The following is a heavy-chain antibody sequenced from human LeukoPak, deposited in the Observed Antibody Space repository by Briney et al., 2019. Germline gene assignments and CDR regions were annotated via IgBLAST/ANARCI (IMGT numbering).Heavy chain of an antibody. CDR2: IYHSGST. CDR3: ASGISDYDILTGYYIRAFDI. CDR1: GGSISSGGYS. Sequence: SETLSLTCAVSGGSISSGGYSWSWIRQPPGKGLEWIGYIYHSGSTYHNPSLKSRVTISVDRSKNQFSLKLSSVTAADTAVYYCASGISDYDILTGYYIRAFDIWGQGTMVTVSS. J-gene: IGHJ3*02. D-gene: IGHD3-9*01. V-gene: IGHV4-30-2*01.